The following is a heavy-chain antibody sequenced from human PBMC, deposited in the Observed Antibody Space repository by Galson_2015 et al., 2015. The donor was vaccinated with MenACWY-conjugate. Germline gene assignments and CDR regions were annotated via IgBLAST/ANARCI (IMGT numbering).Heavy chain of an antibody. J-gene: IGHJ4*02. CDR2: IYSGGST. V-gene: IGHV3-53*01. Sequence: SLRLSCAASGFTVSSNYMSWVRQAPGKGLEWVSVIYSGGSTYYADSVKGRFTISRDNSKNTLYLRMNSLRAEDTAVYYCARVNSGSYDYWGQGTLVTVSS. D-gene: IGHD1-26*01. CDR1: GFTVSSNY. CDR3: ARVNSGSYDY.